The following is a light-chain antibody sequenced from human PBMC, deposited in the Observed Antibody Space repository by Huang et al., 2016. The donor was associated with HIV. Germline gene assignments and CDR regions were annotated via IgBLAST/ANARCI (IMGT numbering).Light chain of an antibody. CDR3: QQSAVTPRT. V-gene: IGKV1-39*01. CDR2: GAS. CDR1: QNINRY. Sequence: DIQITQSPSFLSASVGDRVIITCRASQNINRYLNWYKQQPRKTPKLLISGASKLQRGIPSSFSVSGSGTHFTLAISSLQPEDSATYYCQQSAVTPRTFGQGTKLEI. J-gene: IGKJ2*01.